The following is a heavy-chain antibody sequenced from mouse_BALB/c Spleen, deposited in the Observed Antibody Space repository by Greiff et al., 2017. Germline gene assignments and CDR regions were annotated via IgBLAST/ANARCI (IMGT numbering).Heavy chain of an antibody. V-gene: IGHV1-69*02. D-gene: IGHD4-1*01. Sequence: QVQLQQPGAELVKPGASVKLSCKASGYTFTSYWMHWVKQRPGQGLEWIGEIDPSDSYTNYNQKFKGKATLTVDKSSSTAYMQLSSLTSEDSAVYYCAVLGFFAYWGQGTLVTVSA. CDR2: IDPSDSYT. CDR3: AVLGFFAY. CDR1: GYTFTSYW. J-gene: IGHJ3*01.